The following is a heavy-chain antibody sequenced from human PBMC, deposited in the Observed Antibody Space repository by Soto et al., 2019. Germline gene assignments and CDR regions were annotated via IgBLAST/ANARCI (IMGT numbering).Heavy chain of an antibody. V-gene: IGHV5-51*01. Sequence: GESLKISCKGSGYSFTSYWIGWVRQIPGKGLERMGIIYPGDSDTRYSPSFQDQVTTSPNKSIITAYLQWCSLKASDNAMYYCARHEYGQLWAHDAFDIWGRGTMVIV. CDR3: ARHEYGQLWAHDAFDI. D-gene: IGHD5-18*01. J-gene: IGHJ3*02. CDR1: GYSFTSYW. CDR2: IYPGDSDT.